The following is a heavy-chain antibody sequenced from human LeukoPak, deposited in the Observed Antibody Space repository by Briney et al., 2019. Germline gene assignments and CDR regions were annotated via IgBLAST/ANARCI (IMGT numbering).Heavy chain of an antibody. J-gene: IGHJ3*02. Sequence: GGSLRLSCAASGFTFSSYSMNWVRQAPGKGLEWVSSISSSSSYIYYADSVKGRFTISRDNAKNSLYLQMNSLRAEDTAVYYCADGGGVPQLGPDAFDIWGQGTMVTVSS. D-gene: IGHD6-13*01. CDR3: ADGGGVPQLGPDAFDI. CDR2: ISSSSSYI. CDR1: GFTFSSYS. V-gene: IGHV3-21*04.